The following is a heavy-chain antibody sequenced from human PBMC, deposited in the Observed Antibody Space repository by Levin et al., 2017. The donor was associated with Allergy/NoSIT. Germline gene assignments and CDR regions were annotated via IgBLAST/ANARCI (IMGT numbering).Heavy chain of an antibody. J-gene: IGHJ6*02. CDR1: GFTFSSYA. Sequence: GGSLRLSCAASGFTFSSYAMSWVRQAPGKGLEWVSAISGSGGSTYYADSVKGRFTISRDNSKNTQYLQMNSLRAEDTAVYYCAKLMVLRFLEWLPLRDGMDVWGQGTTVTVSS. CDR3: AKLMVLRFLEWLPLRDGMDV. CDR2: ISGSGGST. D-gene: IGHD3-3*01. V-gene: IGHV3-23*01.